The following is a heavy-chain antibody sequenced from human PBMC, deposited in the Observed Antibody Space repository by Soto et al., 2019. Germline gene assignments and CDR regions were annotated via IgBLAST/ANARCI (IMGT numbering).Heavy chain of an antibody. CDR3: ARGAPVVPAAMRSWRYYYYGMEV. Sequence: SETLSLTCTFSVGSISSGDYYCSWMRQPPWKGLEWIGYIYYSGSTYYNPSLKSRVTISVDTSKNQFSLKLSSVTAADTAVYYCARGAPVVPAAMRSWRYYYYGMEVWGQGTRVSVSS. V-gene: IGHV4-30-4*01. J-gene: IGHJ6*01. CDR2: IYYSGST. D-gene: IGHD2-2*01. CDR1: VGSISSGDYY.